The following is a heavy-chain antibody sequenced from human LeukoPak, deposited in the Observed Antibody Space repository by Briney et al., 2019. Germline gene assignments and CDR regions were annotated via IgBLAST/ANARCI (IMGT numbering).Heavy chain of an antibody. CDR1: GFTFSSYS. CDR2: ISSSSSTI. Sequence: GGSLRLSCAASGFTFSSYSMNWVRQAPGKGLEWVSYISSSSSTIYYADSVKGRFTISRDNAKNSLYLQMNSLRAEDTAVYYCARGFHDEQVDYWGQGTLVTVSS. CDR3: ARGFHDEQVDY. D-gene: IGHD1/OR15-1a*01. J-gene: IGHJ4*02. V-gene: IGHV3-48*04.